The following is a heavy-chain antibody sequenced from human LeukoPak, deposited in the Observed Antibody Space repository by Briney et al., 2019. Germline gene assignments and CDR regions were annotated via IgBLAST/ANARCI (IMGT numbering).Heavy chain of an antibody. CDR1: GGSITSHY. Sequence: SETLSLTCSVSGGSITSHYWSWIRQPPGKGLEWLGYIYYTGEARSIPSLRSRLTMSIDTSKNQFSLKLSSVTAADTAVYYCAKHAGAFYYFGYWGQGTLVTVSS. V-gene: IGHV4-59*08. D-gene: IGHD1-26*01. CDR3: AKHAGAFYYFGY. J-gene: IGHJ4*02. CDR2: IYYTGEA.